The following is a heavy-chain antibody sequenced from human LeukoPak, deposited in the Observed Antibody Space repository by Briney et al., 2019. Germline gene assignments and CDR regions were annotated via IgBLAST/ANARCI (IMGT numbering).Heavy chain of an antibody. V-gene: IGHV3-23*01. CDR1: GFTFSSYA. D-gene: IGHD3-22*01. Sequence: PGGSLRLSCAASGFTFSSYAMSWVRQAPGKGLEWVSAISGSGGSTYYADSVKGRFTISRDNAKKSLYLQMNSLRAEDTALYYCAKVPLIYDSSGNYFDYWGQGTLVTVSS. CDR2: ISGSGGST. CDR3: AKVPLIYDSSGNYFDY. J-gene: IGHJ4*02.